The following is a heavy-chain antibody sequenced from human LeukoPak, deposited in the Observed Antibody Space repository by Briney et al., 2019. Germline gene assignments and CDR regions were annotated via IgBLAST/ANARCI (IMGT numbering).Heavy chain of an antibody. J-gene: IGHJ4*02. V-gene: IGHV3-11*04. Sequence: GGSLRLSCAASGFTFSDYYMSWIRQAPGKGLEWVSYISSSGSTIYYADSVKGRFTISRDNAKNSLYLQMNSLRAEDTAVYYCVCSSWGQYFDYWGQGTLVTVSS. CDR3: VCSSWGQYFDY. D-gene: IGHD6-13*01. CDR2: ISSSGSTI. CDR1: GFTFSDYY.